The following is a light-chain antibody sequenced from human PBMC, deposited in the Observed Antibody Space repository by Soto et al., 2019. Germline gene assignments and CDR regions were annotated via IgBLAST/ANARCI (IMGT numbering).Light chain of an antibody. CDR1: SSDVGGYNY. CDR3: QSYDNSLSASV. Sequence: QSALTQPPSASGSPGQSVTISCTGTSSDVGGYNYVSWYQQHPGKAPKLMIYEVSKRPSGVPDRFSGSKSGNTASLTVSGLQAEDEADYYCQSYDNSLSASVFGGGTQLTVL. V-gene: IGLV2-8*01. CDR2: EVS. J-gene: IGLJ7*01.